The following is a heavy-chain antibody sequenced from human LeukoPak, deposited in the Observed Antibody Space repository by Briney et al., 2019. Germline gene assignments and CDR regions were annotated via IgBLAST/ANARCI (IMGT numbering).Heavy chain of an antibody. V-gene: IGHV1-8*01. CDR1: GYTFTISD. CDR2: MNPNSGKT. CDR3: ARGRPGLASAGTYDF. J-gene: IGHJ4*02. Sequence: GASVTVSCMPSGYTFTISDINWVRQAPGQGVESMGWMNPNSGKTGYARTFQGRVTMTKNTSISTAYMEVSSLGYEDTAIYYCARGRPGLASAGTYDFWGQGTLITVSS. D-gene: IGHD6-13*01.